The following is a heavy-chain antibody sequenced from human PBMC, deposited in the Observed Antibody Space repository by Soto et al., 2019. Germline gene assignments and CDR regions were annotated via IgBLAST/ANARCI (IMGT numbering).Heavy chain of an antibody. V-gene: IGHV1-18*01. CDR1: GYTFTSYG. D-gene: IGHD4-17*01. CDR3: ARALGHYGDYVGSFDY. Sequence: ASVKVSCKASGYTFTSYGISWVRQAPGQGLEWMGWISAYNGNTNYAQKLQGRVTMTTDTSTSTAYMELRSLRSDDTAVYYCARALGHYGDYVGSFDYWGQGTLVTVSS. CDR2: ISAYNGNT. J-gene: IGHJ4*02.